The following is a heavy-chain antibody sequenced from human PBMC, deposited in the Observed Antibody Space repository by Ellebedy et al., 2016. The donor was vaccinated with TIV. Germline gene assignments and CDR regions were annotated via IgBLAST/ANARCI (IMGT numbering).Heavy chain of an antibody. J-gene: IGHJ4*02. CDR2: ISSSSGGM. D-gene: IGHD6-6*01. Sequence: GESLKISXAASGFTFSTYSMNWVRQAPGKGLQWVSYISSSSGGMTYADSVRGRFTISRDNPSNSLYLQMNSLRDEDTAVYYCTRGGADRPDYWGQGTLVTVSS. CDR1: GFTFSTYS. V-gene: IGHV3-48*02. CDR3: TRGGADRPDY.